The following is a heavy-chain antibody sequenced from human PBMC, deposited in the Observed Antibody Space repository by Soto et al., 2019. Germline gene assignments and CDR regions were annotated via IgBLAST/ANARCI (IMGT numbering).Heavy chain of an antibody. CDR1: GDSISSYY. J-gene: IGHJ5*02. D-gene: IGHD3-10*01. CDR3: ASVGELPVWFDP. Sequence: QVQLQESGPGLVKPSETLSLTCTVSGDSISSYYWSWIRQPPGTGLEWVGYISNTGSTIYKPSLDSRATISLDTSKNQVSLSLNSVTVGDTAVYYCASVGELPVWFDPWGRGTLVTVSS. CDR2: ISNTGST. V-gene: IGHV4-59*13.